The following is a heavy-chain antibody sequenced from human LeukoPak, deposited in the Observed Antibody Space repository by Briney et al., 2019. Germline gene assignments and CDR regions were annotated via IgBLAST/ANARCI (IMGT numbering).Heavy chain of an antibody. CDR2: ISGSGVTT. V-gene: IGHV3-23*01. Sequence: GGSLRLSCAASGFTFSNYVMSWVRQAPGKGLEWVSVISGSGVTTYYADSVKGRFTISRDNSRNTLYLQMNSLRADDTAVYFCAKVDTGIIRRYYFDYWGQGILGTVSS. D-gene: IGHD5-18*01. CDR1: GFTFSNYV. J-gene: IGHJ4*02. CDR3: AKVDTGIIRRYYFDY.